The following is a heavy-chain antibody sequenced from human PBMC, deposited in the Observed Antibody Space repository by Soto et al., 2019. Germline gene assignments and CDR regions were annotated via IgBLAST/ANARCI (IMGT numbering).Heavy chain of an antibody. V-gene: IGHV3-23*01. CDR1: GFTLSSYA. D-gene: IGHD2-2*01. CDR2: ISGSGGST. Sequence: GGSLRLSCAASGFTLSSYAMSWVRQAPGKGLEWVSAISGSGGSTYYADSVKGRFTISRDNSKNTLYLQMNSLRAEDTAVYYCAKDSVVVKLYYFDYWGQGTLVTVSS. J-gene: IGHJ4*02. CDR3: AKDSVVVKLYYFDY.